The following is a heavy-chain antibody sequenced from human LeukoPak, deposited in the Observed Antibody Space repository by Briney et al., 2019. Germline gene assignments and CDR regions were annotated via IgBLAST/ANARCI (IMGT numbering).Heavy chain of an antibody. CDR2: IYYSGST. D-gene: IGHD3-22*01. J-gene: IGHJ4*02. CDR3: ARVTGYMIEDYFDY. Sequence: SETLSLTCTVSGGSISSYYWSWIRQPPGKGLEWIGEIYYSGSTNYNPSLKSRGTISVDTSKNHFSLRLSSVPAADTAVYYCARVTGYMIEDYFDYWGQGTLVTVSS. V-gene: IGHV4-59*01. CDR1: GGSISSYY.